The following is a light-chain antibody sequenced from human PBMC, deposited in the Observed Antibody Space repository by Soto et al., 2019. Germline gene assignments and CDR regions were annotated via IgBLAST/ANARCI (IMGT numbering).Light chain of an antibody. Sequence: DIQMTQSPSTLSASVGDRVTITCRASQSISSWLAWYQQKPGKAPKLLIYKASSLESGVPSRFSGSGSGTESTLTISSMQPIDFATPYCQPYNSYPWTFGQGTNVEIK. J-gene: IGKJ1*01. V-gene: IGKV1-5*03. CDR2: KAS. CDR3: QPYNSYPWT. CDR1: QSISSW.